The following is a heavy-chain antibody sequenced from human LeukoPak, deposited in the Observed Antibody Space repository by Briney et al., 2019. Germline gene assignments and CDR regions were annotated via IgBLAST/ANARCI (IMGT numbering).Heavy chain of an antibody. CDR2: IYYSGST. V-gene: IGHV4-39*07. CDR3: ARAPIGIFGVLIQSYYFDY. D-gene: IGHD3-3*01. J-gene: IGHJ4*02. CDR1: GGSISSSSYY. Sequence: PSETLSLTCTVSGGSISSSSYYWGWIRQPPGKGLEWIGSIYYSGSTYYNPSLKSRVTISVDTSKNQFSLKLSSVTAADTAVYYCARAPIGIFGVLIQSYYFDYWGQGTLVTVSS.